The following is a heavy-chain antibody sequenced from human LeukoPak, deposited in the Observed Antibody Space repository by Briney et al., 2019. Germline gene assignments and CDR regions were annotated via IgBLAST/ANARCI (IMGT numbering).Heavy chain of an antibody. CDR3: AREQWLVRQFDY. V-gene: IGHV3-48*03. Sequence: GGSLRLSCAASGFTFSSYEMNWVRQAPGKGLEWGSYISSSGSTIYYADSVKGRFTISRDNAKNSLYMQMNSLSAEDTAVYYCAREQWLVRQFDYWGQGTLVTVSS. D-gene: IGHD6-19*01. CDR1: GFTFSSYE. J-gene: IGHJ4*02. CDR2: ISSSGSTI.